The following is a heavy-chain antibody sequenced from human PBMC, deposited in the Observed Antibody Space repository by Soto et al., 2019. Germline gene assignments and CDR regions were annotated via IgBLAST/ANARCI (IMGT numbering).Heavy chain of an antibody. CDR2: IYYSGST. V-gene: IGHV4-39*01. CDR3: ARIDGSGSYYKVCYYYYMDV. J-gene: IGHJ6*03. CDR1: GGSISSSSYY. D-gene: IGHD3-10*01. Sequence: SETLSLTCTVSGGSISSSSYYWGWIRQPPGKGLEWIGSIYYSGSTYYNPSLKSRVTISVDTSKNQSSLKLSSVAAADTAVYYCARIDGSGSYYKVCYYYYMDVWGKGTTVTVSS.